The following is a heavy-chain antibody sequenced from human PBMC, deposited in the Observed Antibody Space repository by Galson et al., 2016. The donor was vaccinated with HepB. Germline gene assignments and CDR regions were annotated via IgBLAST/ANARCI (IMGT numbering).Heavy chain of an antibody. CDR2: SSSSGTTL. CDR3: ASAYYIMGPFDY. Sequence: SLRLSCAASGFTLSTYEMNWVRQAPGKGLEWVSYSSSSGTTLFYADSVKGRFTISRDNAKNTLSLQMDGLRVEDTAVYYCASAYYIMGPFDYWGQGTLVTVSS. D-gene: IGHD3-10*01. J-gene: IGHJ4*02. V-gene: IGHV3-48*03. CDR1: GFTLSTYE.